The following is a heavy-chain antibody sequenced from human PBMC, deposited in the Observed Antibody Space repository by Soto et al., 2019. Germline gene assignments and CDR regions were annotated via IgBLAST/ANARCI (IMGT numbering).Heavy chain of an antibody. CDR3: ARLAGRPSEVNFGY. CDR1: GYTFTNYW. CDR2: IYPVDSDT. J-gene: IGHJ4*02. D-gene: IGHD6-6*01. V-gene: IGHV5-51*01. Sequence: LGESLKISCQGSGYTFTNYWIGWVRQMPGKGLEWMGIIYPVDSDTRYSPSFEGQVTISADNSIATAYLQWSSLKATDTAMYYCARLAGRPSEVNFGYWGQGTLVTVSS.